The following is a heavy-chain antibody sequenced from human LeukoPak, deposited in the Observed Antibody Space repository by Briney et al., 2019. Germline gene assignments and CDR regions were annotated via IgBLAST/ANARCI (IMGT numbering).Heavy chain of an antibody. CDR3: AKDTAPLGATKEFDH. CDR1: GFTFSDYY. CDR2: ISSSGSTI. Sequence: GGSLRLSCAASGFTFSDYYMSWIRQAPGKGLEWVSYISSSGSTIYYAASAQGRFTTSRDNPKNILYLEMNSLRVDDTAVYYCAKDTAPLGATKEFDHWGQGTLVTVSS. V-gene: IGHV3-11*01. D-gene: IGHD1-26*01. J-gene: IGHJ4*02.